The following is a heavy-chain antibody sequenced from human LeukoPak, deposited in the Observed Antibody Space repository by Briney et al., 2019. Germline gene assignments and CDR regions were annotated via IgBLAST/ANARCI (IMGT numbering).Heavy chain of an antibody. J-gene: IGHJ6*02. CDR1: GFTSGIYA. CDR2: FSGGGDS. Sequence: PGGSLRLSCAASGFTSGIYATSWVRQAPGKGLEWVSAFSGGGDSFYADSVRGRFSVSADKSKNILYLQMNSLRAEDTAVYYARIAAAEGMDVWGQGTTVTVSS. V-gene: IGHV3-23*01. CDR3: RIAAAEGMDV. D-gene: IGHD6-13*01.